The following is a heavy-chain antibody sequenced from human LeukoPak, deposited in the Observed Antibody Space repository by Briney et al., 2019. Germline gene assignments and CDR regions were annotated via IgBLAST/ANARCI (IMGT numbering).Heavy chain of an antibody. D-gene: IGHD5-18*01. V-gene: IGHV3-11*06. CDR1: GFTFSDYY. CDR3: AREVDTAMVPSIGDDY. J-gene: IGHJ4*02. CDR2: ISSSSSYT. Sequence: PGGSLRLSCAPSGFTFSDYYMSWIRQAPGKGLEWVSYISSSSSYTNYADSVKGRFTISRDNAKNSLYLQMNSLRAEDTAVYYCAREVDTAMVPSIGDDYWGQGTLVTVSS.